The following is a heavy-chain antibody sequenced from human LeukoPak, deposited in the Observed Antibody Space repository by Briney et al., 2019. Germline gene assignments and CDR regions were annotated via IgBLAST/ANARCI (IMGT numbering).Heavy chain of an antibody. J-gene: IGHJ4*02. CDR3: ARGLAWTGSGSELDY. D-gene: IGHD6-19*01. V-gene: IGHV3-11*01. CDR1: GFTFSDYY. Sequence: GGSLRLSCAASGFTFSDYYMSWIRQAPGKGPEWVSYISSSGSTIYCADSVKGRFTISRDNAKNSLYLQMNSLRAEDTAVYYCARGLAWTGSGSELDYWGQGTLVTVSS. CDR2: ISSSGSTI.